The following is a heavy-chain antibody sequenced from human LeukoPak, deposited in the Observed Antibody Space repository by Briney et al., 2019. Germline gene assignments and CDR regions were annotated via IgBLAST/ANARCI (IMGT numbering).Heavy chain of an antibody. J-gene: IGHJ4*02. CDR1: GYNFILHG. CDR3: VRDEDYGIYVNFDF. Sequence: ASVKVSCKASGYNFILHGISWVRLAPGQGLEWMGWISTYNGNKKYAQNLQGRVTMTTDTSTSTAYMELRSLRSDDTAVYYCVRDEDYGIYVNFDFWGQGTLVTVSS. V-gene: IGHV1-18*01. D-gene: IGHD4-17*01. CDR2: ISTYNGNK.